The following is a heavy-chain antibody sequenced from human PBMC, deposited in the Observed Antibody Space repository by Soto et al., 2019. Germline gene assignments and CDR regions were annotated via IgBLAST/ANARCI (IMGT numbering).Heavy chain of an antibody. CDR2: ISRSSSTM. CDR3: ARRLEAPGTPSGY. V-gene: IGHV3-48*02. Sequence: GGALRLSCAASGFTFSTFGMNWVRQAPGKGREWVSYISRSSSTMYYADSVKGRFTISRDNAKNSLYLQMNSRRDEATAVYYCARRLEAPGTPSGYWGQGSLVTVSS. J-gene: IGHJ4*02. D-gene: IGHD6-13*01. CDR1: GFTFSTFG.